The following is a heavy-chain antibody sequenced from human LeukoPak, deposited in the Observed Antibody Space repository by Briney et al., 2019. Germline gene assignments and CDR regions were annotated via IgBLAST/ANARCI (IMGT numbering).Heavy chain of an antibody. CDR3: AREILRFDI. Sequence: GASVKVSCKASGYTFTSYAMNWVRQAPGQGLEWMGWINTNTGNPTYAQGFTGRFVFSLDTSVSTAYLQISNLMPEDTANYYCAREILRFDIWGQGTMVTVSS. CDR2: INTNTGNP. V-gene: IGHV7-4-1*02. CDR1: GYTFTSYA. J-gene: IGHJ3*02.